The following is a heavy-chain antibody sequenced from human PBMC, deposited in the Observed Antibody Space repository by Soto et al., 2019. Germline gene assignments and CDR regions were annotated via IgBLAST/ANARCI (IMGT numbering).Heavy chain of an antibody. D-gene: IGHD3-22*01. CDR2: IWYDGSNK. CDR3: AVRGDYYDSSGYVFDY. J-gene: IGHJ4*02. CDR1: GFTFSSYG. Sequence: GESVRLSGAASGFTFSSYGMHWVRQAPGKGLEWVAVIWYDGSNKYYADSVKGRFTISRDNSKNTLYLQMNSLRAEDTAVYYCAVRGDYYDSSGYVFDYWGQGTLVTVSS. V-gene: IGHV3-33*01.